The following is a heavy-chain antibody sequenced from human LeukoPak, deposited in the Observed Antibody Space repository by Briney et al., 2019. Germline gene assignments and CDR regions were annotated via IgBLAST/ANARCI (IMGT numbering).Heavy chain of an antibody. CDR3: ARVRVGTAHFDY. V-gene: IGHV3-30*03. CDR1: GFTFSNYG. D-gene: IGHD2-15*01. Sequence: GRSLRLSCAASGFTFSNYGMNWVRQAPGKGLEWVVVISHDGSNNNYADSVKGRFTISIDISKNTLYLQMNSLRPEDTAVYYCARVRVGTAHFDYWGQGTLVPVSA. J-gene: IGHJ4*02. CDR2: ISHDGSNN.